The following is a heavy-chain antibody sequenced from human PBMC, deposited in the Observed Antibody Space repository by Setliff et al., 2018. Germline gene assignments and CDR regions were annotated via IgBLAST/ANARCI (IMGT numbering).Heavy chain of an antibody. CDR1: GFTFSNNW. V-gene: IGHV3-74*01. Sequence: GGSLRLSCAASGFTFSNNWIHWLRQPPGKGLEWVSRIDNDGGITHYADSVKGRFTISRDNAKNSLYLQMNSLRAEDTAVYYCARDHVYGSQYYYYYYYGMDVWGQGTTVTVSS. CDR2: IDNDGGIT. CDR3: ARDHVYGSQYYYYYYYGMDV. J-gene: IGHJ6*02. D-gene: IGHD3-10*01.